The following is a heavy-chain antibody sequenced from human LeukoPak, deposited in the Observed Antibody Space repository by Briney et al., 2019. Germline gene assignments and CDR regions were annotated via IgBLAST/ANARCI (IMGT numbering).Heavy chain of an antibody. CDR1: GFTFSSYA. V-gene: IGHV3-30*02. CDR2: IQYDGSTK. D-gene: IGHD6-19*01. Sequence: PGGSLRLSCAASGFTFSSYAMSWVRQAPGKGLEWVAFIQYDGSTKYYADSVKGRITISRDNSKNTLYLQMSSLRAEDTAVFYCAKGAGWPPYFFDFWGQGTLVTVSS. CDR3: AKGAGWPPYFFDF. J-gene: IGHJ4*02.